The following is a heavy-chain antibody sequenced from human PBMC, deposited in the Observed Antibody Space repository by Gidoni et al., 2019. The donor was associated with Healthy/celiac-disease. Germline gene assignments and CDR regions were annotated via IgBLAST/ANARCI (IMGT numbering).Heavy chain of an antibody. CDR3: ARDGGVISSEFDY. V-gene: IGHV1-18*01. Sequence: QGLDWMGWISAYNGNTNYAQKLQGRVTMTTDTSTSTGYMELRSLRSDDTAGYYCARDGGVISSEFDYWGQGTLVTVSS. J-gene: IGHJ4*02. D-gene: IGHD3-16*02. CDR2: ISAYNGNT.